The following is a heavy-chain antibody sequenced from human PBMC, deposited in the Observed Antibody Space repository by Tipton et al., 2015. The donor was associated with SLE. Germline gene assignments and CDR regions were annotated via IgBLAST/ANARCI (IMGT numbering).Heavy chain of an antibody. Sequence: TLSLTCTVSGGSVSSRSNYWGWIRQPPGKTLEWIASIHHTGTTYYSSSLKSRVSISVDTSRDQLSLNLISVTAADTAVYYCARLASNWGSDYFDYWGQGTLVTVSS. V-gene: IGHV4-39*07. CDR2: IHHTGTT. CDR1: GGSVSSRSNY. D-gene: IGHD7-27*01. CDR3: ARLASNWGSDYFDY. J-gene: IGHJ4*02.